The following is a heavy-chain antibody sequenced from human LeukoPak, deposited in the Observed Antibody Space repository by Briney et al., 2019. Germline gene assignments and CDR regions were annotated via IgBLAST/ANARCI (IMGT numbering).Heavy chain of an antibody. D-gene: IGHD3-22*01. CDR2: IYSGGST. CDR1: GFTVSSNC. Sequence: GGSLRLSCAASGFTVSSNCMSWVRQAPGEWLEWVSVIYSGGSTYYADSVKGRFTISRDNSKNTLYLQMNSLRAEDTAVYYCARDRSTMMEVDYWGQGTLVTVSS. V-gene: IGHV3-66*01. CDR3: ARDRSTMMEVDY. J-gene: IGHJ4*02.